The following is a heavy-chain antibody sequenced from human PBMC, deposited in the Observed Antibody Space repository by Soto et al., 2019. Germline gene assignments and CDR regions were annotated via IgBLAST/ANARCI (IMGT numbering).Heavy chain of an antibody. D-gene: IGHD3-16*01. V-gene: IGHV6-1*01. CDR3: ARDFPYYVSSDSYLNY. CDR2: TYYRSNWYN. CDR1: GDSVSDNSAA. Sequence: PSQTLSLTCAISGDSVSDNSAAWNWIRQSPSRGLECLGRTYYRSNWYNDYAVSVKSRITVTPDTSKNQFSLHLNSVTPEDTAVYYGARDFPYYVSSDSYLNYGGQGALVTVSS. J-gene: IGHJ4*02.